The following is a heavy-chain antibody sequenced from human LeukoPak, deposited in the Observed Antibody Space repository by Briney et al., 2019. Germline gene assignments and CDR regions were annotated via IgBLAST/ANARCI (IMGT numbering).Heavy chain of an antibody. CDR2: INAGNGDT. D-gene: IGHD3-3*01. CDR3: ARGFWNRGTWGPYYFDY. J-gene: IGHJ4*02. V-gene: IGHV1-3*01. Sequence: GASVKLSCKASGYIVTKHAMQWVRQAPGQRLEWMGWINAGNGDTKYSQNFQGRFTITRDTSAGTVYMDLSSLRYEDTAVYYCARGFWNRGTWGPYYFDYWGQGTLVAVSS. CDR1: GYIVTKHA.